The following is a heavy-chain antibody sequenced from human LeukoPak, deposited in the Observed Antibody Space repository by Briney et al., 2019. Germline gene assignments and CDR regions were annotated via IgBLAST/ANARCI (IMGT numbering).Heavy chain of an antibody. Sequence: SETLSLTCTVSGGAISSSSYYWGWIRQPPGKGLDWIGNIYYSGSTYYNSSLKSRVTISVDTSKNQFSLKLSSVTAADTAVYYCARVRRTHYYGMDVWGQGTTVTVSS. CDR3: ARVRRTHYYGMDV. V-gene: IGHV4-39*07. J-gene: IGHJ6*02. CDR1: GGAISSSSYY. CDR2: IYYSGST.